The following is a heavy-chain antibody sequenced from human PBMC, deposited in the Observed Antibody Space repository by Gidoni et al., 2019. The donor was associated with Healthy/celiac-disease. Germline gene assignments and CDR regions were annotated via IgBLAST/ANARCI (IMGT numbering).Heavy chain of an antibody. CDR1: GFTFSRYG. CDR2: IWYDGSNK. J-gene: IGHJ4*02. CDR3: ARDIKFFGVVTTLDY. V-gene: IGHV3-33*01. Sequence: QVQLVESGGGVVQPGRSLRLSCAASGFTFSRYGMHWVRQAPGKGLEWVAVIWYDGSNKYYADSVKGRFTISRDNSKNTLYLQMNSLRAEDTAVYYCARDIKFFGVVTTLDYWGQGTLVTVSS. D-gene: IGHD3-3*01.